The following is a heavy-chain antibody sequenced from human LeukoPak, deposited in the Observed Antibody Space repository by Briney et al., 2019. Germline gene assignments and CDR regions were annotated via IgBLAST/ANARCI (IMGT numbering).Heavy chain of an antibody. Sequence: PGGSLRLSCAASGFTFSSYAMSWVRQVPGKGLEWVSVISGSGDNTYYADSVKGRFTISRDNSKNMLYLQMNSLRAEDTAVYYCARDAVTYASSFDYWGQGTLVTVSS. CDR2: ISGSGDNT. CDR3: ARDAVTYASSFDY. V-gene: IGHV3-23*01. J-gene: IGHJ4*02. CDR1: GFTFSSYA. D-gene: IGHD1-14*01.